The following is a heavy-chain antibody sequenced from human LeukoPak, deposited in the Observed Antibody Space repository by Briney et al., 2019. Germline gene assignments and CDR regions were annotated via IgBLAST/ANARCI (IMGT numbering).Heavy chain of an antibody. CDR1: GYTLTELS. D-gene: IGHD2-2*01. CDR2: FDPEDGET. V-gene: IGHV1-24*01. Sequence: ASVKVSCKVSGYTLTELSMHWVRQAPGKGLEWMGGFDPEDGETIYAQKFQGRVTMTRDTSISTAYMELSRLRSDDTAVYYCASSKGYCSSTSCPNWFDPWGQGTLVTVSS. J-gene: IGHJ5*02. CDR3: ASSKGYCSSTSCPNWFDP.